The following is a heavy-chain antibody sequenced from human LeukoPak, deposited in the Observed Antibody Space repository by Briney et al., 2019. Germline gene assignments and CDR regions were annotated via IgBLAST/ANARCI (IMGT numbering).Heavy chain of an antibody. D-gene: IGHD2-15*01. CDR2: ISWEGGST. Sequence: GGTLRLSCAASGFTFDDYAMHWVRQAPGKGLEWVSLISWEGGSTYYADSVKGRFTISRDNSKNSLYLQMNSLRTEDTAFYYCAKDGVVAALGDNWFDPWGQGTLVTVSS. CDR3: AKDGVVAALGDNWFDP. J-gene: IGHJ5*02. CDR1: GFTFDDYA. V-gene: IGHV3-43D*03.